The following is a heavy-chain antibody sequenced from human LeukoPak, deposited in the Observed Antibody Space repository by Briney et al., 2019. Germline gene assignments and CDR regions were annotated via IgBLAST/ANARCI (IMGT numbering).Heavy chain of an antibody. J-gene: IGHJ4*02. CDR1: GYTFTSYY. CDR3: ARKYNCGGDCFDY. Sequence: WASVKVSCKASGYTFTSYYMHWVRHAPGQGLEWMGIINPSGGSTSYAQKLQGRVTMTRDTSTSTVYMELSSLRSEDTAVYYCARKYNCGGDCFDYWGQGTLVTVSS. CDR2: INPSGGST. D-gene: IGHD2-21*02. V-gene: IGHV1-46*04.